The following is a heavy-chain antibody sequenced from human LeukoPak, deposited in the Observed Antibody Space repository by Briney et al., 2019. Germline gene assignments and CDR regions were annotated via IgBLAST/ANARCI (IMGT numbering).Heavy chain of an antibody. Sequence: PSETLSLTCTVSGGSISSYHWSWIRQPPGKGLVWIGYIYYSGSTNYNPSLKSRVTISVDTSKNQFSLKLSSVTAADTAVYYCARDYIAVAGSHYYYYGMDVWGKGTTVTVSS. D-gene: IGHD6-19*01. CDR3: ARDYIAVAGSHYYYYGMDV. CDR1: GGSISSYH. CDR2: IYYSGST. V-gene: IGHV4-59*01. J-gene: IGHJ6*04.